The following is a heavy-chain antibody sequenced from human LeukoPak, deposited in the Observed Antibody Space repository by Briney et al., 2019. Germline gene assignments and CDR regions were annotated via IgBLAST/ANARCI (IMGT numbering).Heavy chain of an antibody. CDR1: GDSVSSNSAA. CDR2: TYYRSKWYN. Sequence: SQTLSLTCAISGDSVSSNSAAWNWIRQSPSRGLEWLGRTYYRSKWYNDYAVSVKSRITINPDTSKNQFSLQLNSVTPEDTAVYYCAREIDLAPDPGEKPRFDYWGQGTLVTVSS. J-gene: IGHJ4*02. CDR3: AREIDLAPDPGEKPRFDY. D-gene: IGHD3-10*01. V-gene: IGHV6-1*01.